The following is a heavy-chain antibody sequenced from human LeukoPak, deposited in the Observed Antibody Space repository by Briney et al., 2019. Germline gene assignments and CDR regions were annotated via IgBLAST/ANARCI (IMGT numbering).Heavy chain of an antibody. CDR1: GGTFSSYA. J-gene: IGHJ3*02. CDR3: ARDTEIVGATTRYHAFDI. V-gene: IGHV1-69*05. D-gene: IGHD1-26*01. CDR2: IIPIFGTA. Sequence: SVQVSCKASGGTFSSYAISWVRQAPGQGLEWMGRIIPIFGTANYAQKFQGRVTITTDESTSTAYMELSSLRSVDTAVYYCARDTEIVGATTRYHAFDIWGQGTMVTVSS.